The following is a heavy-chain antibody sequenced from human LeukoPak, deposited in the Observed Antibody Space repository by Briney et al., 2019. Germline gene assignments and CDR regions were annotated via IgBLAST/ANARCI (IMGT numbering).Heavy chain of an antibody. CDR1: GYTFTGYY. CDR3: ARAGYCGDGGCRGGSAFDV. D-gene: IGHD2-15*01. V-gene: IGHV1-18*04. J-gene: IGHJ3*01. CDR2: ISGYTGDT. Sequence: ASVKVSCKASGYTFTGYYMHWVRQAPGQGLECMGWISGYTGDTKYAQILQGRFTVTTDTSTNTAYMELRSLTHDDTAVYYCARAGYCGDGGCRGGSAFDVWGQGTMVTVSS.